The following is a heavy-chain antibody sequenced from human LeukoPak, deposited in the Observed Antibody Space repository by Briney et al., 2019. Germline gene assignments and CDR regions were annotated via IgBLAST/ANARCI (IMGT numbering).Heavy chain of an antibody. Sequence: ASVKVSCKASGYTFTGYYMHWVRQAPGQGLEWMGWINPNSGGTNYAQKFQGRVTMTRDTSISTAYMELSRLRSDDTAVYYCARDLGWRVVITSWDAFDIWGQGTMVTVSS. J-gene: IGHJ3*02. CDR2: INPNSGGT. V-gene: IGHV1-2*02. CDR3: ARDLGWRVVITSWDAFDI. D-gene: IGHD3-22*01. CDR1: GYTFTGYY.